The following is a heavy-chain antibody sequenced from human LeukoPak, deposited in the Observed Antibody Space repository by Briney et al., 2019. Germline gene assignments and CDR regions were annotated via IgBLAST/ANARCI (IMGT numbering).Heavy chain of an antibody. CDR1: GGSFSGYY. V-gene: IGHV4-34*01. Sequence: PSETLSLTCAVYGGSFSGYYWSWIRQPPGKGLEWIGEINHSGSTNYNPSLKSRVTISVDTSKNQFSLKLSSVTAADTAVYYCARADYYAYFEYWGQGTLVTVSS. CDR2: INHSGST. J-gene: IGHJ4*02. D-gene: IGHD3-10*01. CDR3: ARADYYAYFEY.